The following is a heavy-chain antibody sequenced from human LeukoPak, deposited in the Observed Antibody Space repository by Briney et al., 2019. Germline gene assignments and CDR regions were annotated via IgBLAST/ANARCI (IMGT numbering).Heavy chain of an antibody. CDR3: ARAKLGYCTNGVCYSTWFDP. J-gene: IGHJ5*02. CDR1: GYTFTTYG. D-gene: IGHD2-8*01. Sequence: GASVKVSCKASGYTFTTYGISWVRQAPGQGLEWMGWISAYNGNTHYAQKLQGRVTMTTDISTSTAYMELRSLRSDDTAVYYCARAKLGYCTNGVCYSTWFDPWGQGTLVTVSS. CDR2: ISAYNGNT. V-gene: IGHV1-18*01.